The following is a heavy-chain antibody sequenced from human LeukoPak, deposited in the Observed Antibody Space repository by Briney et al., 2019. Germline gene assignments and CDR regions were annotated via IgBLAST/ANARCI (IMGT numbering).Heavy chain of an antibody. CDR3: AKAGDTSSSPLFLD. CDR2: ISGSGDST. J-gene: IGHJ4*02. V-gene: IGHV3-23*01. D-gene: IGHD6-6*01. Sequence: AGGSLRLSCAASGFTFSSYAMSWVRQAPGKGLEWDSAISGSGDSTYYADSVQGRFTISRDNSKNTLYLQMNSLRAEDTAVYYCAKAGDTSSSPLFLDWGQGTLVTVSS. CDR1: GFTFSSYA.